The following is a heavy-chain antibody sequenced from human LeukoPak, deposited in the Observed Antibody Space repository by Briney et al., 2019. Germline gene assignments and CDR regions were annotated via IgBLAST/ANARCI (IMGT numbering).Heavy chain of an antibody. J-gene: IGHJ4*02. V-gene: IGHV4-34*01. Sequence: SETLSLTCAVYGGSFSGYYWSWIRQPPGKGLEWIGEINHSGSTNYNPSLKSRVNISVDTSKNQFSLKLSSVTAADTAVYYCARPATVVPAAMSYWGQGSLVTVSS. CDR2: INHSGST. CDR3: ARPATVVPAAMSY. D-gene: IGHD2-2*01. CDR1: GGSFSGYY.